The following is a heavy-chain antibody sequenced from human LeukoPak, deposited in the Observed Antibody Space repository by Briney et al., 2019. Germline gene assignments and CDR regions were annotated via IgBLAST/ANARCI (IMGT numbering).Heavy chain of an antibody. V-gene: IGHV5-10-1*01. D-gene: IGHD3-22*01. CDR1: DSMLASYW. CDR3: ARFSPAYFSDGSGYSEYIQH. J-gene: IGHJ1*01. CDR2: IDLSDSFT. Sequence: GESLKISCQRPDSMLASYWSSWSRQLPGKGLEWMGRIDLSDSFTNNSPSFQGHVTISADKSIHTSYLQWSSLKASDTAMYYCARFSPAYFSDGSGYSEYIQHWGQGTLVTVSS.